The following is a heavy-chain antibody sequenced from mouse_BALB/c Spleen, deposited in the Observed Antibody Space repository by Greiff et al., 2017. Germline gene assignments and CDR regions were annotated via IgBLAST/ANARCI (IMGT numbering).Heavy chain of an antibody. Sequence: VQLKESGGGLVQPGGSLKLSCAASGFTFSSYGMSWVRQTPDKRLELVATINSNGGSTYYPDSVKGRFTISRDNAKNTLYLQMSSLKSEDTAMYYCARDGYPAMDYWGQGTSVTVSS. V-gene: IGHV5-6-3*01. J-gene: IGHJ4*01. CDR2: INSNGGST. CDR3: ARDGYPAMDY. CDR1: GFTFSSYG. D-gene: IGHD1-2*01.